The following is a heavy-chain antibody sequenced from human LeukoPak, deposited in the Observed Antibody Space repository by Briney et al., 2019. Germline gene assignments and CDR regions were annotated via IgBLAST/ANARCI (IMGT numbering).Heavy chain of an antibody. CDR1: GYTFTGYY. J-gene: IGHJ4*02. D-gene: IGHD4-17*01. Sequence: GASVKVSCKASGYTFTGYYMHWVRQAPGQGLEWMGWINPNSGGTSYAQKFQGRVTMTRDTSISTAYMELSRLRSDDTAVYYCATHYGDYDPLDYWGQGTLVTVSS. V-gene: IGHV1-2*02. CDR2: INPNSGGT. CDR3: ATHYGDYDPLDY.